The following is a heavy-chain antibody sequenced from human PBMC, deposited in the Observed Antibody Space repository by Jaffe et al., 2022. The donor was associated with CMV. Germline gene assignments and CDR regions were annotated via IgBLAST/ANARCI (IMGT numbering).Heavy chain of an antibody. CDR3: ARDRWLVLEGDY. J-gene: IGHJ4*02. CDR1: GYTFTTYG. Sequence: QVQLVQSGAEVKKPGASVKVSCKASGYTFTTYGISWVRQAPGQGLEWMGWIGTNSGNTNYAQKLQGRVTMTTDTSTNTAYMELRSLRSDDTAVYYCARDRWLVLEGDYWGQGTLVTVSS. D-gene: IGHD6-19*01. CDR2: IGTNSGNT. V-gene: IGHV1-18*04.